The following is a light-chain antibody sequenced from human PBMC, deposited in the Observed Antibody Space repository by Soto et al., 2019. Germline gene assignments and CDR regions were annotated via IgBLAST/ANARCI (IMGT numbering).Light chain of an antibody. V-gene: IGKV1-33*01. CDR2: DTS. J-gene: IGKJ4*01. CDR1: QDISNS. Sequence: DIQMTQSPSSLSASVGDRVTITCQASQDISNSLNWYQQKPGKAPNLLIYDTSNLETGVPSRFIGSGSGTYFTFTINSLQPEDIATYYCQHYNNLPPLTFGGGTKVEIK. CDR3: QHYNNLPPLT.